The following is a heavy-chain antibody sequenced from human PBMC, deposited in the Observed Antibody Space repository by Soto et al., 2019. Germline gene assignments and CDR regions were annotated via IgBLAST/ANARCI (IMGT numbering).Heavy chain of an antibody. CDR3: ARDWGMAPADY. Sequence: XVSLRLAFAASGFAFSTYSMNWVRQAPGKGLEWVSSISSSSNEIHYADSVKGRFTISRDNAKNSLYLQMNSLRAEDTAVYYCARDWGMAPADYWGQGTLVTVS. V-gene: IGHV3-21*01. D-gene: IGHD3-16*01. CDR2: ISSSSNEI. CDR1: GFAFSTYS. J-gene: IGHJ4*02.